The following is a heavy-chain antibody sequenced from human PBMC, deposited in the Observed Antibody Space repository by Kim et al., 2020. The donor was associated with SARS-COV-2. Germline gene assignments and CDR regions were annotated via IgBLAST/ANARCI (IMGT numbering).Heavy chain of an antibody. Sequence: DSVKGRFTISRDNAKNSLYLQMNSLRAEDTALYYCAKAVAGTYYYYGMDVWGQGTTVTVSS. D-gene: IGHD6-19*01. CDR3: AKAVAGTYYYYGMDV. J-gene: IGHJ6*02. V-gene: IGHV3-9*01.